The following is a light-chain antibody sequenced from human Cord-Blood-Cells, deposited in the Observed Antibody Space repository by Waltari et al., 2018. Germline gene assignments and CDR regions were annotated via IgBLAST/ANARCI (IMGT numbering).Light chain of an antibody. Sequence: EIVFTQSPGTLSLSPGERATHSCMASQSVSSSYLAWYQQKPGQAPRLLIYGASSRATCIPDRFSGSGSGTDFTLTISRLEPEDFAVYYCQQYGSSPRTFGQGTKVEIK. CDR1: QSVSSSY. CDR2: GAS. V-gene: IGKV3-20*01. J-gene: IGKJ1*01. CDR3: QQYGSSPRT.